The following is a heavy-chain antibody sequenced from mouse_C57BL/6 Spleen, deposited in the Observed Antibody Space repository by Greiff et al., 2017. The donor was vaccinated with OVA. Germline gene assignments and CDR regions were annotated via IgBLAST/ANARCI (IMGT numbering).Heavy chain of an antibody. CDR3: TSRAFDV. V-gene: IGHV1-15*01. J-gene: IGHJ1*03. CDR2: IDPETGGT. CDR1: GYTFTDYE. D-gene: IGHD3-3*01. Sequence: LQESGAELVRPGASVTLSCKASGYTFTDYEMHWVKQTPVHGLEWIGAIDPETGGTAYNQKFKGKAILTADKSSSTAYMELRSLTSEDSAVYYCTSRAFDVWGTGTTVTVSS.